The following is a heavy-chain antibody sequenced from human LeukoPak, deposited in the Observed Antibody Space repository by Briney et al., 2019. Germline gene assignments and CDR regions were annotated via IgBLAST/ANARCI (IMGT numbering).Heavy chain of an antibody. CDR3: ARLGSSWPCWGCGMDV. Sequence: SETLSLTCTVSGGSVSSYYWSWIRQPPGKGLAWTGYIYYSGSTNYNPSLKSRVTISVDTSKNQFSLKVSSVTAAGTAVYYCARLGSSWPCWGCGMDVWGQGTTVTVSS. CDR1: GGSVSSYY. D-gene: IGHD6-13*01. J-gene: IGHJ6*02. V-gene: IGHV4-59*08. CDR2: IYYSGST.